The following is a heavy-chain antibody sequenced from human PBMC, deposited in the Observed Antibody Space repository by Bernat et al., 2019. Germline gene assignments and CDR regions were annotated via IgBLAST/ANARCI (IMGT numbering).Heavy chain of an antibody. Sequence: QITLNESDPTLVKPTQTLTLTCTFSGFSLTTSGVGVGWIRQPPGKALEWLALIYWDDDKRYSPSLKTRLTVAKGTSKNEVVLTMTDMAPVDTATYYCARRLENYSRHTYTFDYRAHRTLVTVSS. J-gene: IGHJ4*01. CDR3: ARRLENYSRHTYTFDY. CDR2: IYWDDDK. CDR1: GFSLTTSGVG. D-gene: IGHD3-10*01. V-gene: IGHV2-5*02.